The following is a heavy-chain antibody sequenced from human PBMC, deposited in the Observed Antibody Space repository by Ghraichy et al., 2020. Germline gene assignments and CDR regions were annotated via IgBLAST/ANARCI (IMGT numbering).Heavy chain of an antibody. CDR3: ARDPGPGTDHYYFDY. Sequence: GESLNISCVASGFSFRTSTMSWIRQVPGKGLEFVSSISSSGSYRFYGNSMKGRFTVSRDNGQNSVSLQMSSLRVDDTAVYFCARDPGPGTDHYYFDYWGQGTLVTVSS. CDR2: ISSSGSYR. J-gene: IGHJ4*02. CDR1: GFSFRTST. D-gene: IGHD1-7*01. V-gene: IGHV3-21*01.